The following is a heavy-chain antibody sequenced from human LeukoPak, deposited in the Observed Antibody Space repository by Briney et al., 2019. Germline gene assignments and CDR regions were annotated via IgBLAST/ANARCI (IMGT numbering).Heavy chain of an antibody. CDR3: ARVIRDYYDSSGYYRNRNDAFDI. CDR2: IYYSGST. Sequence: SETLSLTCTVSGGSISSYYWSWIRQPPGKGLEWIGYIYYSGSTNYNPSLKSRVTISVDTSKNQFSLKLSSVTAADTAVYYCARVIRDYYDSSGYYRNRNDAFDIWGQGTMVTVSS. D-gene: IGHD3-22*01. J-gene: IGHJ3*02. CDR1: GGSISSYY. V-gene: IGHV4-59*01.